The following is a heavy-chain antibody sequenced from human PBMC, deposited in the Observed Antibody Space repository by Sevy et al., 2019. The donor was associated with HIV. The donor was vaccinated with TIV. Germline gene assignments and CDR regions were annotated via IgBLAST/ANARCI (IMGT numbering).Heavy chain of an antibody. Sequence: QLGGSLRLSCAASGFTFSSYGMHWVRQAPGKGLEWVAFIRYDGSNKYYADSVKGRFTISRDNSKNTLYLKMNSLRAEDTAVYYCAKGPSPMITFGGVADYWGQGTLVTVSS. CDR3: AKGPSPMITFGGVADY. D-gene: IGHD3-16*01. J-gene: IGHJ4*02. CDR1: GFTFSSYG. V-gene: IGHV3-30*02. CDR2: IRYDGSNK.